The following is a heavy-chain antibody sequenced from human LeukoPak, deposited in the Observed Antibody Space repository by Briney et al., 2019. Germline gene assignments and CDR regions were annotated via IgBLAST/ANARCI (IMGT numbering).Heavy chain of an antibody. D-gene: IGHD3-3*01. V-gene: IGHV1-18*01. CDR3: ARENPPVDLWASITIFGVEPNWFDP. Sequence: ASVKVSCKASGYTFTSYGIIWVRQAPGQGLEWMGWISAYNGNTNYAQKLQGRVTMTTDTSTSTAYMELRSLRSDDTAVYYCARENPPVDLWASITIFGVEPNWFDPWGQGTLVTVSS. CDR2: ISAYNGNT. CDR1: GYTFTSYG. J-gene: IGHJ5*02.